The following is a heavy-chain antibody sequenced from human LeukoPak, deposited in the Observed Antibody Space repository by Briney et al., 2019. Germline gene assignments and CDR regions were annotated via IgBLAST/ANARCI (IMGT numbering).Heavy chain of an antibody. Sequence: SETLSLTCTVSGGSISSSSYYWGWIRQPPGKGLEWIGSIYYSGSTYYNPSLKGRVTISVDTSKNQFSLKLSSVTAADTAVYYCACSSIASDAFDIWGQGTMVTVSS. CDR2: IYYSGST. CDR3: ACSSIASDAFDI. V-gene: IGHV4-39*01. D-gene: IGHD3-10*02. CDR1: GGSISSSSYY. J-gene: IGHJ3*02.